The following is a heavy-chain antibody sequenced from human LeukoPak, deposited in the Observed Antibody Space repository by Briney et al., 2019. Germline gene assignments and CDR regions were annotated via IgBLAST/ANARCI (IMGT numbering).Heavy chain of an antibody. J-gene: IGHJ6*02. Sequence: SETLSLTCTVSGGSISSGGYYWSWIRQHPGKGLEWIGYIYYSGSTYYNPSLKSRVTISVDTSKNQFSLKLSSVTAADTAVYYCARGGSREIVAPGYGMDVWGQGTTVTVSS. D-gene: IGHD3-22*01. CDR1: GGSISSGGYY. V-gene: IGHV4-31*03. CDR3: ARGGSREIVAPGYGMDV. CDR2: IYYSGST.